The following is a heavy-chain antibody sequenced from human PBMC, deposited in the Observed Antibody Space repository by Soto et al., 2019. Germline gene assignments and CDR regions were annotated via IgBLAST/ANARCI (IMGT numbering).Heavy chain of an antibody. CDR1: GFTFSSYE. V-gene: IGHV3-48*03. J-gene: IGHJ6*02. CDR2: ISSSGSTI. D-gene: IGHD5-12*01. Sequence: VGSLRLSCAASGFTFSSYEMNWVRHAQGKGLEWVSYISSSGSTIYYADSVKGRFTISRDNAQNSVHLQMNSLRAEDTAVYYCARAPGLLYNYIYGLDVGGLGTTVTSP. CDR3: ARAPGLLYNYIYGLDV.